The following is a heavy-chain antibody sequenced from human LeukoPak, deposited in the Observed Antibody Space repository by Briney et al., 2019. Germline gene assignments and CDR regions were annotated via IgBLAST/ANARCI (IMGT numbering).Heavy chain of an antibody. V-gene: IGHV3-9*01. D-gene: IGHD3-3*01. Sequence: GGSLRLSCAASGFTFDDYAMHWVRQAPGKGLEWVSGISWNSGSIGYADSVKGRFTIPRDNAKNSLYLQMNSLRAEDTALYYCAKAKPYRGWSGYYFDYGMDVWGQGTTVTVSS. CDR2: ISWNSGSI. CDR1: GFTFDDYA. J-gene: IGHJ6*02. CDR3: AKAKPYRGWSGYYFDYGMDV.